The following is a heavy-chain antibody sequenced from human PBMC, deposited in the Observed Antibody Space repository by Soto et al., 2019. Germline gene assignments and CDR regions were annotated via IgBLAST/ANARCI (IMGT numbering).Heavy chain of an antibody. CDR3: ARLPYDFWSGYYIDY. J-gene: IGHJ4*02. CDR1: GFTFSSYW. Sequence: VGSLRLSCAASGFTFSSYWMSWVRQAPGKGLEWVANIKQDGSEKYYVDSVKGRFTISRDNAKNSLYLQMNSLRAEDTAVYYCARLPYDFWSGYYIDYWGQGTLVTVSS. V-gene: IGHV3-7*01. D-gene: IGHD3-3*01. CDR2: IKQDGSEK.